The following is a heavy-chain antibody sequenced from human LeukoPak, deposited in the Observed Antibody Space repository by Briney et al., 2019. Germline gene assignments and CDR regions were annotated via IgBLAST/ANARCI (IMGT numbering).Heavy chain of an antibody. CDR1: GFTFSSYS. CDR2: ISSSSYI. D-gene: IGHD1-26*01. CDR3: ASYPSLGATTSFDY. Sequence: GVSLRLSCAASGFTFSSYSMNWVRRAPGKGLEWVSSISSSSYIYYADSVKGRFTISRDNAKNSLYLQMNSLRAEDTAVYYCASYPSLGATTSFDYWGQGTLVTVSS. J-gene: IGHJ4*02. V-gene: IGHV3-21*01.